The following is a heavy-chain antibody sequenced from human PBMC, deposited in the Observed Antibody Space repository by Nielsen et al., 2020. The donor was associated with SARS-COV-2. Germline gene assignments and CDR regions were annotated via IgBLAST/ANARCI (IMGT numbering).Heavy chain of an antibody. J-gene: IGHJ4*02. CDR2: INPSGGST. V-gene: IGHV1-46*01. CDR3: ARDGASPYYYDSSGYKKSGFDY. CDR1: GYIFTRNY. D-gene: IGHD3-22*01. Sequence: ASVKVSCKASGYIFTRNYMHWVRQAPGQGLEWMGIINPSGGSTSYAQKFQGRVTMTRDTSTTTVYMELSSLRSEDTAVYYCARDGASPYYYDSSGYKKSGFDYWGQGTLVTVSS.